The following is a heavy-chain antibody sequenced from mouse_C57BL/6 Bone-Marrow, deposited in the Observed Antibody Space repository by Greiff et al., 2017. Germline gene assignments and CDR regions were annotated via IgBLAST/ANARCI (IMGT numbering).Heavy chain of an antibody. CDR1: GYTFTDYE. Sequence: QVQLQQSGAELVRPGASVTLSCKASGYTFTDYEMHWVKQTPVHGLEWIGAIDPETGGTAYNQKFKGKAILTADKSSSTAYMELRSLTSEDSAVYYCTRSGTICFYYAMDYWGQGTSVTVSS. V-gene: IGHV1-15*01. CDR3: TRSGTICFYYAMDY. J-gene: IGHJ4*01. CDR2: IDPETGGT. D-gene: IGHD1-1*02.